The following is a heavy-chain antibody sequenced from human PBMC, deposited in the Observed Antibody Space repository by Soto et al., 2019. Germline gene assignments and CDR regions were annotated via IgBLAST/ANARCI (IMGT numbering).Heavy chain of an antibody. Sequence: SETLSLTCTVSGGSVSSGSYYWSWIRQPPGKGLEWIGYIYYSGSTNYNPSLKSRVTISVDTSKNQFSLKLSSVTAADTAVYYCARVIGCSGGSCYSAWFDPWGQGTLVTVSS. CDR1: GGSVSSGSYY. CDR3: ARVIGCSGGSCYSAWFDP. V-gene: IGHV4-61*01. CDR2: IYYSGST. D-gene: IGHD2-15*01. J-gene: IGHJ5*02.